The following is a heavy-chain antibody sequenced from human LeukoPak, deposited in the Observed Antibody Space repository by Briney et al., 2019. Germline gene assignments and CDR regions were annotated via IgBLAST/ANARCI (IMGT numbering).Heavy chain of an antibody. CDR1: GFTFSSYW. Sequence: GGSLRLSCAASGFTFSSYWMSWVRQAPGKGLEWVANIKQDGSEKYYVDSVKGRSTISRDNAKNSLYLQMNSLRAEDTAVYYCASGSSSNWFDPWGQGTLVTVSS. D-gene: IGHD1-26*01. V-gene: IGHV3-7*02. CDR3: ASGSSSNWFDP. CDR2: IKQDGSEK. J-gene: IGHJ5*02.